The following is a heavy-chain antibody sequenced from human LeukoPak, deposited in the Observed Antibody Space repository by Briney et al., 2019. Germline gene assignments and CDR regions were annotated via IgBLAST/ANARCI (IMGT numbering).Heavy chain of an antibody. CDR2: ISWDSRSA. CDR1: GFTFDDYA. Sequence: PEGSLRLSCAASGFTFDDYAMHWVRQCPGKGRQWVSFISWDSRSAYYADSVKGRFTISRDNNKKSVFLQMNSLSAEDTAFYHCARASQACSASTCYFDYWGQGTLVTVSA. J-gene: IGHJ4*02. CDR3: ARASQACSASTCYFDY. D-gene: IGHD2-15*01. V-gene: IGHV3-43D*03.